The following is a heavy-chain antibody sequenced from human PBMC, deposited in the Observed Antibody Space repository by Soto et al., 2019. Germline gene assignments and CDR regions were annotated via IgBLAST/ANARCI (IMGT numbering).Heavy chain of an antibody. CDR3: GKGSTRYSSGWWIFDY. CDR1: GFTFSSYA. Sequence: PGGSLRLSCAASGFTFSSYAMSWVRQAPGKGLEWVSAISGSGGSTYYADSVKGRFTISRDNSKNTLYLQMNSLRAEDTAVYYWGKGSTRYSSGWWIFDYWGQGTLVIGSS. V-gene: IGHV3-23*01. D-gene: IGHD6-19*01. CDR2: ISGSGGST. J-gene: IGHJ4*02.